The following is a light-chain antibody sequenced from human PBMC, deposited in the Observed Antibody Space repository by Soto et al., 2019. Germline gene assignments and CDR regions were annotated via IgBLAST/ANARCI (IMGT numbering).Light chain of an antibody. J-gene: IGKJ1*01. V-gene: IGKV3-11*01. CDR1: QSVSTY. CDR2: DAS. Sequence: EIVLTQSPATLSLSPGERATLSCRARQSVSTYLAWYQQKPGQAPRLLIYDASSRATGIPARFSGSGSGTEFTLTISSLEPEDCAVYYFQQRSSWPVTFGQGTRVEIK. CDR3: QQRSSWPVT.